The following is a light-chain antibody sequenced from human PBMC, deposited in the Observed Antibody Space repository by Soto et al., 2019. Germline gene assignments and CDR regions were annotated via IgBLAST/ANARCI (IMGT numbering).Light chain of an antibody. V-gene: IGKV1-5*03. CDR2: KAS. J-gene: IGKJ1*01. CDR1: QSISNR. Sequence: DIQMTQLPSTLSASVGDRVTITCRASQSISNRVAWFQQKSGEAPNLLIHKASSLESGVPSRFSGSGSGTEFTLTISSLQPDDFATYYCQQYNTYSWTFGQGTKV. CDR3: QQYNTYSWT.